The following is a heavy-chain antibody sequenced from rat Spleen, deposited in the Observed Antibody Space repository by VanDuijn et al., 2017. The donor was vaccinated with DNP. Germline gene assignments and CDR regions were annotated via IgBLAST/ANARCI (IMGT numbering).Heavy chain of an antibody. V-gene: IGHV3-3*01. CDR2: VTNAGST. D-gene: IGHD5-1*01. CDR1: GFSITNNFK. CDR3: AVQLGVFDY. Sequence: EVLLQESGPGLVKPSQSLSLTCSVTGFSITNNFKWSWIRKFPGNKLEWMGYVTNAGSTDYNPSLKSRISITTDTSKNQFFLQLNSVATEDTATFYCAVQLGVFDYWGLGVMVTVSS. J-gene: IGHJ2*01.